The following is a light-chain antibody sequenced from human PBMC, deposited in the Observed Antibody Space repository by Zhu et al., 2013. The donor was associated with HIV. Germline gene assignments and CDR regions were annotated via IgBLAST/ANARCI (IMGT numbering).Light chain of an antibody. CDR3: QQYNAWPGT. Sequence: EIVLTQSPATLSVSPGEGATLSCRASQSVTSSLLAWYQQKLGQAPRLLIYTTSTRAPGIPVRFSGSGSGTEFSLTINSLQSEDFAVYYCQQYNAWPGTFGPGTRVDIK. J-gene: IGKJ3*01. CDR1: QSVTSSL. V-gene: IGKV3-15*01. CDR2: TTS.